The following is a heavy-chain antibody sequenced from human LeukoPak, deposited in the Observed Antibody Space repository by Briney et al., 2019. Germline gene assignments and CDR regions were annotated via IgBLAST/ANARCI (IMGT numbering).Heavy chain of an antibody. Sequence: SETLSLTCTVSGGSFRSYYWSWIRQPPGKALEWIGYIYYSGSTNYNPSLKSRVTISVNTSKNQFSLKLSSVTAADTAVYYCARDSGYYYGHDYWGQGTLVTVSS. D-gene: IGHD3-22*01. J-gene: IGHJ4*02. CDR1: GGSFRSYY. CDR3: ARDSGYYYGHDY. V-gene: IGHV4-59*01. CDR2: IYYSGST.